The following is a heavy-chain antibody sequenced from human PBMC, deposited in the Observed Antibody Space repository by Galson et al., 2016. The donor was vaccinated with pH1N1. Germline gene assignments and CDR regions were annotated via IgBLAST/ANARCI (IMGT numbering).Heavy chain of an antibody. D-gene: IGHD3-22*01. V-gene: IGHV1-2*02. CDR3: ARDLYYDTSGYYPLDP. Sequence: SVKVSCKASGYTFTGYFMHRVRQAPGQGLERMGWINPNNGGTNYAQKFQGRVTLTRDASISTAYMELSRLRSDDTAVYYCARDLYYDTSGYYPLDPWGQGTLVTVSS. J-gene: IGHJ5*02. CDR2: INPNNGGT. CDR1: GYTFTGYF.